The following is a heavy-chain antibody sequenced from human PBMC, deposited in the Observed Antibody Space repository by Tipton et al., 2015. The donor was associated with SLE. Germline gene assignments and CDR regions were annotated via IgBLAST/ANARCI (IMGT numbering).Heavy chain of an antibody. J-gene: IGHJ5*02. CDR2: IHYSGTT. D-gene: IGHD4-17*01. CDR1: GVSINSYY. V-gene: IGHV4-59*04. Sequence: TLSLTCTVSGVSINSYYWSWIRQPPGRGLEWIGTIHYSGTTYYNPSLRSRVTISVDTSKNQFSLKLSSVTAADTAVYYCARLPTGFPNWFDPWGQGTLVTVSS. CDR3: ARLPTGFPNWFDP.